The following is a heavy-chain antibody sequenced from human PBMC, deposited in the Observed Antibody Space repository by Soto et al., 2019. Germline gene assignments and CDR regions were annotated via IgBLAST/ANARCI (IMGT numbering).Heavy chain of an antibody. D-gene: IGHD6-19*01. CDR1: GGSFSGYY. CDR2: INHIGTT. V-gene: IGHV4-34*01. J-gene: IGHJ4*02. Sequence: QVPLPQWGAGLLRPSETLSLTCAVYGGSFSGYYWSWIRQPPGKGLQWIGKINHIGTTNYNPSLKSRVTISVDTSKNQFSLKLSSVTAADTAVYYCARFDSSGWYFDYWGQGNLVIVSS. CDR3: ARFDSSGWYFDY.